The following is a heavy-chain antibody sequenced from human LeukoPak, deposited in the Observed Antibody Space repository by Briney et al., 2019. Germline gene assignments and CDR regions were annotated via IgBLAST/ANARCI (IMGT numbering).Heavy chain of an antibody. J-gene: IGHJ6*03. D-gene: IGHD5-18*01. CDR1: GFTFSNYE. Sequence: GGSLRLSCAASGFTFSNYEMNWVRQAPGKGLEWVSYISSSGSTIYYADSVKGRFTISRDNARNSLYLQMNSLRADDTAVYYCARMNTAMVNGLNYYYYMDVWGKGTTVTISS. V-gene: IGHV3-48*03. CDR2: ISSSGSTI. CDR3: ARMNTAMVNGLNYYYYMDV.